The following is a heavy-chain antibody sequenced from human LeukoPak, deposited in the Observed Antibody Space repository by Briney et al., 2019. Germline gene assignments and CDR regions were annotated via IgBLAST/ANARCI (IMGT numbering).Heavy chain of an antibody. Sequence: PSETLSLTCAVSGGSISSSNWWSWVRQPPGKGLEWIGEIYHSGSTDYNPSLKSRVTISVDTSKNQFSLKLSSVTAADTAVYYCARFLSGTFDYWGQGTLVTVSS. V-gene: IGHV4-4*02. CDR1: GGSISSSNW. CDR2: IYHSGST. CDR3: ARFLSGTFDY. J-gene: IGHJ4*02. D-gene: IGHD1-14*01.